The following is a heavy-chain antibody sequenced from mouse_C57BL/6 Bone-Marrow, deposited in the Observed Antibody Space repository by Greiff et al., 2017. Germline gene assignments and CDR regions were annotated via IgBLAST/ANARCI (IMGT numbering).Heavy chain of an antibody. J-gene: IGHJ1*03. Sequence: QLQQSGPELVKPGASVKLSCKASGYTFTSYAINWVKQRPGQGLVWIGWIYPRDGVTQYNEKFKGKATLTVDTTSSTAYMELHSLISEDSAVYYCARDYGSSYWYFDVWGTGTTVTVSA. V-gene: IGHV1-85*01. CDR3: ARDYGSSYWYFDV. D-gene: IGHD1-1*01. CDR2: IYPRDGVT. CDR1: GYTFTSYA.